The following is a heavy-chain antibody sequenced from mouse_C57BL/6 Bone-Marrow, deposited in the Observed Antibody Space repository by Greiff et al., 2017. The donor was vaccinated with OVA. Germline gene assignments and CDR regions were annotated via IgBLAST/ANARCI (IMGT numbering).Heavy chain of an antibody. CDR3: TSYGNYDYAMDY. CDR2: IDPENGDT. V-gene: IGHV14-4*01. D-gene: IGHD2-1*01. J-gene: IGHJ4*01. Sequence: VQLQQSGAELVRPGASVKLSCTASGFNIKDDYMHWVKQRPEPGLEWIGWIDPENGDTEYASKFQGKATITADTSSNTAYLQLSSLTSEDTAVYYCTSYGNYDYAMDYWGQGTSVTVSS. CDR1: GFNIKDDY.